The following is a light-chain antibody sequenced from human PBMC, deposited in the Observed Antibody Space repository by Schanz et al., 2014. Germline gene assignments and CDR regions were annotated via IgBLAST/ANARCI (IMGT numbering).Light chain of an antibody. CDR1: SGSIASNY. V-gene: IGLV6-57*01. CDR3: HSYDSSNWV. Sequence: FMLTQPHSVSESPGKTVTISCTRSSGSIASNYVQWYQQRPGSSPTTVIYEDNQRPSGVPDRFSGSIDSSSNSASLTISGLKTEAEDDYYCHSYDSSNWVFGAGTKLTVL. CDR2: EDN. J-gene: IGLJ3*02.